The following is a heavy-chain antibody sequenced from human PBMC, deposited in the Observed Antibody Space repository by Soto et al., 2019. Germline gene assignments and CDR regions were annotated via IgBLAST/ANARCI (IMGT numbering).Heavy chain of an antibody. CDR2: ISVYNGNT. D-gene: IGHD3-10*01. CDR1: GYTFTSYG. J-gene: IGHJ6*02. V-gene: IGHV1-18*01. CDR3: ARSGRPGYYYYIMDV. Sequence: QVQLVQSGAEVKDPGASVKVSCKASGYTFTSYGVSWVRQAPGQGLEWMGWISVYNGNTKYAQKLQGRVTMTTDTSTSTAYMELRCLRSDDTAVYYCARSGRPGYYYYIMDVWGQGTTVTVSS.